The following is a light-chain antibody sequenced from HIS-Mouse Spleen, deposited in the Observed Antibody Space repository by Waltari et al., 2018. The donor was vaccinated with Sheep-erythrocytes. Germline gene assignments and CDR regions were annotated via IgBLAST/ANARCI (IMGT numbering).Light chain of an antibody. J-gene: IGLJ1*01. CDR1: SSDVGGYNY. Sequence: QSALTQPRSVSGSPGQSVTISCTGTSSDVGGYNYVTWYQQHPGKAPKPMIYAVSKRPPVVPDRFSGSKSGNTASLTISGLQAEDEADYYCCSYAGSYNHVFATGTKVTVL. V-gene: IGLV2-11*01. CDR2: AVS. CDR3: CSYAGSYNHV.